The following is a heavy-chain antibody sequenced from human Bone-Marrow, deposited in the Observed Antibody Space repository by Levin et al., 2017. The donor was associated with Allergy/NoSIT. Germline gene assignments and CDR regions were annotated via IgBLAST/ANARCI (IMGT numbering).Heavy chain of an antibody. CDR3: VRGDGYCISPTCYRWFDV. D-gene: IGHD2-2*03. Sequence: AGGSLRLSCAASGFRFDTHAMNWVRQTPGKGLEWVSGMSGSGGTLNYADSVMGRFTISRDTSENILYLQMKTVTAEDTAVYYCVRGDGYCISPTCYRWFDVWGQGTRVTVSS. CDR1: GFRFDTHA. CDR2: MSGSGGTL. V-gene: IGHV3-23*01. J-gene: IGHJ5*02.